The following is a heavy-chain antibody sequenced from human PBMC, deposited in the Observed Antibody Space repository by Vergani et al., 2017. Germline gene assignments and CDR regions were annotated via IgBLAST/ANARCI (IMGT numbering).Heavy chain of an antibody. CDR3: TRHWAVVAANNWLDP. CDR1: NDSVSNTFYY. Sequence: QVQLQESGPGLVKPSETLSLTCTVSNDSVSNTFYYWGWIRQTPGKGLEWLGSIYYSGSTYYNPSHESRVTMSVDTSKSQFSLKLSSVTAADTAVYYYTRHWAVVAANNWLDPSGQGALVTVSS. D-gene: IGHD2-15*01. CDR2: IYYSGST. J-gene: IGHJ5*02. V-gene: IGHV4-39*01.